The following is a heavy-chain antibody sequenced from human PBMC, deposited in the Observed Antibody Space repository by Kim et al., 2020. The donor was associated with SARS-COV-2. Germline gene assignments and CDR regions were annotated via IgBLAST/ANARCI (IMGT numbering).Heavy chain of an antibody. D-gene: IGHD3-22*01. Sequence: SETLSLTCTVSGGSISSGGYYWSWIRQHPGKGLEWIGYIYYSGSTYYNPSLKSRVTISVDTSKNQFSLKLSSVTAADTAVYYCARARITMIVVDAFDIWGQGTMVPVSS. CDR2: IYYSGST. CDR1: GGSISSGGYY. V-gene: IGHV4-31*03. CDR3: ARARITMIVVDAFDI. J-gene: IGHJ3*02.